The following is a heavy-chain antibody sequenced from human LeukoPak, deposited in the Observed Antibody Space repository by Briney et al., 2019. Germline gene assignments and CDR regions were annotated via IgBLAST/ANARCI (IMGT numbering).Heavy chain of an antibody. Sequence: GGSLRLSCAASGFSFSNSVMSWVRQAPGKGLEWVSAISASRGNTYYADSVKGRFTISRDNSKNTLYLQMTSLRAEDTAVYYCARGGVFSSGWYVDYWGQGTLVSVSS. CDR3: ARGGVFSSGWYVDY. J-gene: IGHJ4*02. CDR1: GFSFSNSV. D-gene: IGHD6-19*01. V-gene: IGHV3-23*01. CDR2: ISASRGNT.